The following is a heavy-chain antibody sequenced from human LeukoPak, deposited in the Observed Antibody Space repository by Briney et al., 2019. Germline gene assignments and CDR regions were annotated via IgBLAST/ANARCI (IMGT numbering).Heavy chain of an antibody. V-gene: IGHV1-69*02. D-gene: IGHD6-19*01. CDR1: GGTFSSYT. Sequence: SVRVSCKASGGTFSSYTISWVRQAPGQGLEWMGRIIPILGIANYAQKFQGRVTITADKSTSTAYMELSSLRSEDTAVYYCARGGSSGWYDWYFDLWGRGTLVTVSS. CDR2: IIPILGIA. CDR3: ARGGSSGWYDWYFDL. J-gene: IGHJ2*01.